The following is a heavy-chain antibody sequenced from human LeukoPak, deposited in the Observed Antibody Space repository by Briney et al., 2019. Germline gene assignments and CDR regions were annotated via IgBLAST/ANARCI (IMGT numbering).Heavy chain of an antibody. CDR2: ISSSSATT. V-gene: IGHV3-48*01. CDR1: GFTFSRHS. CDR3: AREGVMTMAYYFDY. Sequence: GGSLRLSCVVSGFTFSRHSINWVRQAPGKGLEWVSYISSSSATTYYADSVKGRFTISRDNSKNTLYLQMNSLRAEDTAVYYCAREGVMTMAYYFDYWGQGTLVTVSS. D-gene: IGHD2-21*01. J-gene: IGHJ4*02.